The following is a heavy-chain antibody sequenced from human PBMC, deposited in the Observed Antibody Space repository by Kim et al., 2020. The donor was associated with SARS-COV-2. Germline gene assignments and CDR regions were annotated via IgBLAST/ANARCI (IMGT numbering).Heavy chain of an antibody. V-gene: IGHV3-7*01. Sequence: GGSLRLSCAASGFTFSSYWMSWVRQAPGKGLEWVANIKQDGSEKYYVDSVKGRFTISRDNAKNSLYLQMNSLRAEDTAVYYCARDANYYDSPTLDIWGQGTMVTVSS. D-gene: IGHD3-22*01. CDR2: IKQDGSEK. CDR3: ARDANYYDSPTLDI. J-gene: IGHJ3*02. CDR1: GFTFSSYW.